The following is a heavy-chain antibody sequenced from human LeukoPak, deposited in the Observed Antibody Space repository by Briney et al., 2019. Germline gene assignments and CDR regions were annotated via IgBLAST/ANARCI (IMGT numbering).Heavy chain of an antibody. V-gene: IGHV5-51*01. CDR3: ARPIAVARTSYYFDY. J-gene: IGHJ4*02. D-gene: IGHD6-19*01. Sequence: GESLKISCKGSGYSFTSYWIGWVRQMPGKGLEWMGIIYPGDSDTRYSPSFQGQVTISADKSISTAYLQWSNLKASDTAMYYCARPIAVARTSYYFDYWGQGTLVTVSS. CDR1: GYSFTSYW. CDR2: IYPGDSDT.